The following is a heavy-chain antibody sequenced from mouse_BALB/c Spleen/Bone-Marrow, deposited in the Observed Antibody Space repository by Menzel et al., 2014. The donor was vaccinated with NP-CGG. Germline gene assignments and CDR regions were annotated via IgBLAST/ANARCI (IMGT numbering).Heavy chain of an antibody. CDR3: ARGGNFDY. CDR1: GYTFXSYT. J-gene: IGHJ2*01. D-gene: IGHD1-1*01. V-gene: IGHV1-4*01. Sequence: QVQLKQSGAELARPGASVKMSCKASGYTFXSYTTHWVKQRPGQGLEWIGYINPSSGYTNYNQKFKDKATLTADKSSSTAYMQLSSLTSEDSAVYYCARGGNFDYWGQGTTLTVSS. CDR2: INPSSGYT.